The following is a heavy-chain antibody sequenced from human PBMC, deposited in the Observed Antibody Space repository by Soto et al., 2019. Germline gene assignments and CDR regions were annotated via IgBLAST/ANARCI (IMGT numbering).Heavy chain of an antibody. D-gene: IGHD2-15*01. CDR1: GFTFSSYA. V-gene: IGHV3-23*01. CDR3: AKVGALVVVAAGLDY. CDR2: VSGRGGST. Sequence: EVQLLESGGGLVQPGGSLRLSCAASGFTFSSYAMSWVRQAPGQGLEWVSAVSGRGGSTYYADTVKGRCTISRDNAKNTRNRPMNSLRAEDTSVYSCAKVGALVVVAAGLDYWGQGTLVTVSS. J-gene: IGHJ4*02.